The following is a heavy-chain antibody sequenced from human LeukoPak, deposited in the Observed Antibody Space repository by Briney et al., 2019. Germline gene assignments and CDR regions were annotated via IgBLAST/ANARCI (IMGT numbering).Heavy chain of an antibody. CDR2: IYYSGST. D-gene: IGHD3-9*01. Sequence: SETLSLTCTVSGGSISSSSYYWGWIRQPPEKGVEWLGSIYYSGSTSYNPSLKTRATIPVDTSKNEFSLKLSSVTAADTAVYYCASPWYYDILTGYLNWGQGTLVTVSS. CDR1: GGSISSSSYY. J-gene: IGHJ4*02. CDR3: ASPWYYDILTGYLN. V-gene: IGHV4-39*01.